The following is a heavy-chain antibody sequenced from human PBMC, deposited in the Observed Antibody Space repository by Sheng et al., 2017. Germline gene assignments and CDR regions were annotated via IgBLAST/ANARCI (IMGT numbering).Heavy chain of an antibody. J-gene: IGHJ5*02. D-gene: IGHD3-10*01. CDR3: ARDVYYYGSAAFDP. CDR1: GFTFSSYA. Sequence: QVQLVESGGGVVQPGRSLRLSCAASGFTFSSYAMHWVRQAPGKGLEWVAVISYDGSNKYYADSVKGRFTISRDNSKNTLYLQMNSLRAEDTAVYYCARDVYYYGSAAFDPWGQGTLVTVSS. V-gene: IGHV3-30*04. CDR2: ISYDGSNK.